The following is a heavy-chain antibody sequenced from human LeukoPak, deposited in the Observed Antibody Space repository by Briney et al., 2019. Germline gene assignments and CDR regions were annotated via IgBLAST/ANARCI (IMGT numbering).Heavy chain of an antibody. Sequence: GGSLRLSCTASGFTFSRCAMHWVRQAPGKGLEWVAVISYDGSNKYCADSVKGRFTISRDNSKNTLYLHVNSLRPEDTAVYYCAKYGYSSVYYYYMDVWGKGTTVTISS. V-gene: IGHV3-30*04. J-gene: IGHJ6*03. D-gene: IGHD6-19*01. CDR2: ISYDGSNK. CDR3: AKYGYSSVYYYYMDV. CDR1: GFTFSRCA.